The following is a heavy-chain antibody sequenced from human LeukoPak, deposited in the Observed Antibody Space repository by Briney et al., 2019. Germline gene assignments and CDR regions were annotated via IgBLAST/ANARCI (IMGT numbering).Heavy chain of an antibody. D-gene: IGHD6-13*01. CDR2: IKLDGSEK. CDR1: GFTFSSYW. Sequence: GGSLRLSCAASGFTFSSYWMSWVRQAPGKGLEWVANIKLDGSEKYYVDSVKGRFTISRDNAKNSLYLQMNNLRAEDTAVYYCARPRVPYSIAGVDYWGQGTLVTVSS. V-gene: IGHV3-7*01. CDR3: ARPRVPYSIAGVDY. J-gene: IGHJ4*02.